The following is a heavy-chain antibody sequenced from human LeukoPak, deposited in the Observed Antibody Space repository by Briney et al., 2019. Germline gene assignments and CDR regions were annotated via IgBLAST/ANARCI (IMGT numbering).Heavy chain of an antibody. CDR2: IYRNVNT. J-gene: IGHJ3*02. V-gene: IGHV4-61*02. CDR3: ARQYYDFSYAFDI. D-gene: IGHD3-3*01. Sequence: PSETLSLTCTVSGGSISSGSYYWSWIRQPAGKGLEWIGRIYRNVNTNYNPSLKSRVTISVDTSKNQFSLKLSSVTAADTAVYFCARQYYDFSYAFDIWGQGTMVTVSS. CDR1: GGSISSGSYY.